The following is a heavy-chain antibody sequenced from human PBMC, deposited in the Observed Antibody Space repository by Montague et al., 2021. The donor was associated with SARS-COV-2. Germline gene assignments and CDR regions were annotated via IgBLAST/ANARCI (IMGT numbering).Heavy chain of an antibody. V-gene: IGHV4-4*07. CDR1: GDSISRYY. CDR3: ARAIWHLDV. Sequence: SETLSLTCSVSGDSISRYYWSWIRQSDGKGLEWIGRIYTGGYVNYNPALQSRVSMSVDTSKSQESLNVTSVTAADTAVYYCARAIWHLDVWGRGILVTVSS. CDR2: IYTGGYV. J-gene: IGHJ2*01.